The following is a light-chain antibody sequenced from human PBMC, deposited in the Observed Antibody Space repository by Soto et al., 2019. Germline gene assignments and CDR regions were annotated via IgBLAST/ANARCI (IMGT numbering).Light chain of an antibody. Sequence: EIVLTQSPATLSLSPGERATLSCRASQSVSSYLAWYQQKPGQAPRLLIYDASNRATAIPARFSGSGSGTDFTLTISRLEPEDFAVYYWQHRSNGSGLTVGGGTKVEFK. V-gene: IGKV3-11*01. CDR1: QSVSSY. J-gene: IGKJ4*01. CDR2: DAS. CDR3: QHRSNGSGLT.